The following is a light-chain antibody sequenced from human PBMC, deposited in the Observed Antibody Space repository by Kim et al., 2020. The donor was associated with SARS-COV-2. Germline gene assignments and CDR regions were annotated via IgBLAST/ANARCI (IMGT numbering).Light chain of an antibody. CDR1: SSDVGGYDD. J-gene: IGLJ3*02. CDR2: EIS. CDR3: TSYTSSSTLV. Sequence: GQSITISCTGTSSDVGGYDDDSCYQQHPGKAHKLIIDEISQRPSGVASRSAGSKAGNTASLTIAGLQDEDEADYYCTSYTSSSTLVFGGGTKLTVL. V-gene: IGLV2-14*03.